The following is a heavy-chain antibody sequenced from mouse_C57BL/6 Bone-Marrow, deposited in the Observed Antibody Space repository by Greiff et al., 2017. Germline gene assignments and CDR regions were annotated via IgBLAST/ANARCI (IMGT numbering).Heavy chain of an antibody. D-gene: IGHD2-3*01. CDR1: GYTFTSYW. J-gene: IGHJ3*01. CDR3: AREDLYDPFAY. V-gene: IGHV1-69*01. CDR2: IDPSDSYT. Sequence: QVQLQQPGAELVMPGASVKLSCKASGYTFTSYWMHWVKQRPGQGLEWIGEIDPSDSYTNYNQKFKGKSTLTVDKSSSTAYMQLSSLTSADSAVYYCAREDLYDPFAYWGQGTLVTVSA.